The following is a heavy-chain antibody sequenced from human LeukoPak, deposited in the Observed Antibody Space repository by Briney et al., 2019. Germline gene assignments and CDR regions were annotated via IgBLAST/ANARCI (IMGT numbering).Heavy chain of an antibody. J-gene: IGHJ6*02. CDR2: IRSKANSYAT. Sequence: GGSLRLSCAASGFTFSGSAMHWVRQASGKGLEWVGRIRSKANSYATAYAASVKGRFTISRDDSKNTAYLQMNSLKTEDTAVYYCTRIGCGGDCYQGYIYGMDVWGQGTTVTVSS. D-gene: IGHD2-21*02. CDR1: GFTFSGSA. CDR3: TRIGCGGDCYQGYIYGMDV. V-gene: IGHV3-73*01.